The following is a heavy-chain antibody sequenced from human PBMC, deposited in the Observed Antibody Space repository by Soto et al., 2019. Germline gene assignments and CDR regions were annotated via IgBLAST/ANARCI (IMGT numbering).Heavy chain of an antibody. D-gene: IGHD2-21*01. V-gene: IGHV3-30-3*02. J-gene: IGHJ4*02. CDR1: GFTFSSYA. CDR2: ISYDGSNK. CDR3: AKLRIPDAGVDGLFGY. Sequence: GGSLRLSCAASGFTFSSYAMHWVRQAPGKGLEWVAVISYDGSNKYYADSVKGRFTISRDSSKNTLYLLMSSLRAEDTAVYFCAKLRIPDAGVDGLFGYWGQGTLVTVSS.